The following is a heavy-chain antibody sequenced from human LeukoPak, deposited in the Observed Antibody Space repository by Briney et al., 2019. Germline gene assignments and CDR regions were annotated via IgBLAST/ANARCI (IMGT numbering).Heavy chain of an antibody. J-gene: IGHJ4*02. CDR2: INHSGST. D-gene: IGHD1-26*01. CDR1: GGSFSGYC. CDR3: ARGSGSYYNFDY. V-gene: IGHV4-34*01. Sequence: PSETLSLTCAVYGGSFSGYCWSWIRQPPGKGLEWIGEINHSGSTNYNPSLKSRVTISVDTSKNQFSLKLSSVTAADTAVYYCARGSGSYYNFDYWGQGTLVTVSS.